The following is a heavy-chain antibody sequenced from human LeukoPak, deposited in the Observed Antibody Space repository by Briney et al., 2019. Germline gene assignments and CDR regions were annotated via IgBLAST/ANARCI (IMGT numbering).Heavy chain of an antibody. V-gene: IGHV4-59*08. CDR2: IYYSGTT. Sequence: SETLSLTCTVSGGSISGYYWSWIRQPPGKGLEWIGYIYYSGTTNYNPSLKSRVTISVDTSKNQFSLKLSSVTAADTAVYYCARGSPDYYDSSGYFHYTYYFDYWGQGTLVTVSS. J-gene: IGHJ4*02. CDR1: GGSISGYY. D-gene: IGHD3-22*01. CDR3: ARGSPDYYDSSGYFHYTYYFDY.